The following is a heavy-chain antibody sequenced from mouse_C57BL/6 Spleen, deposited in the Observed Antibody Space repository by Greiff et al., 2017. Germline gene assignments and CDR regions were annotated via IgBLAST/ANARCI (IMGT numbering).Heavy chain of an antibody. CDR3: ARSGGDRGYFDY. V-gene: IGHV1-50*01. CDR1: GYTFTSYW. CDR2: IDPSDSYT. D-gene: IGHD3-1*01. Sequence: VPLQQPGAELVQPGASVKLSCKASGYTFTSYWMQWVKQRPGQGLEWIGEIDPSDSYTNYNQKFKGKATLTVDTSSSTAYMQLSSLTSEDSAVYYCARSGGDRGYFDYWGQGTTLTASS. J-gene: IGHJ2*01.